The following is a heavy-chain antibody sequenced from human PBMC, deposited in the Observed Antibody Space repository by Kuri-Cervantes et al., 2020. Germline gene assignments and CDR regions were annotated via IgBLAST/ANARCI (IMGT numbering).Heavy chain of an antibody. V-gene: IGHV1-2*02. CDR2: INPNSGGT. J-gene: IGHJ4*02. CDR3: AKETDSGSYHDY. CDR1: GGTLNTYA. Sequence: ASVKVSCKASGGTLNTYAINWVRQAPGQGLEWMGWINPNSGGTNYAQKFQGRVTMTRDTSISTAYMELSRLRSDDTAVYYCAKETDSGSYHDYWGQGTLVTVSS. D-gene: IGHD1-26*01.